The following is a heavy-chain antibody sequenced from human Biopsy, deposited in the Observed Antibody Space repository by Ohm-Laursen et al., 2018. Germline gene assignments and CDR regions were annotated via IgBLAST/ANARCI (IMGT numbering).Heavy chain of an antibody. CDR3: ARVGAGAPSIDYFDY. CDR1: GGSIGSFF. CDR2: IYYSGST. V-gene: IGHV4-59*07. D-gene: IGHD1-26*01. Sequence: SDTLSLTCTVSGGSIGSFFWSWIRQPPGKGLEWIGYIYYSGSTNYNPSLRSRVTISVDRSKNQFSLELSSVTAADTAVYYCARVGAGAPSIDYFDYWDQGALVTISS. J-gene: IGHJ4*02.